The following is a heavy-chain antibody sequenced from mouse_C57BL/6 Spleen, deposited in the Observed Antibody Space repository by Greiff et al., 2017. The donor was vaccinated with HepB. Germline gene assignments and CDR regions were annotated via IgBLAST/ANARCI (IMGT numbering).Heavy chain of an antibody. D-gene: IGHD2-4*01. CDR3: ANYDRPPWFAY. J-gene: IGHJ3*01. Sequence: QVQLKQPGAELVKPGASVKLSCKASGYTFTSYWMHWVKQRPGQGLEWIGMIHPNSGSTNYNEKFKSKATLTVDKSSSTAYMQLSSLTSADSAVYYCANYDRPPWFAYWGQGTLVTVSA. V-gene: IGHV1-64*01. CDR2: IHPNSGST. CDR1: GYTFTSYW.